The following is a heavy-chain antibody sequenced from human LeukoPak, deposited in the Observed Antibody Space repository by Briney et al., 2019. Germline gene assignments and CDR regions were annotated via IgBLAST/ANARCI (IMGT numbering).Heavy chain of an antibody. D-gene: IGHD5-24*01. CDR2: ISAYNGNT. CDR3: AGVPQLQSSLDY. Sequence: ASVKVSCKASGYTFTSYGISWVRQAPGQGLEWMGWISAYNGNTNYAHKLQGRFTMTTDKSQRTAYMELRSLRSDEPAVYSCAGVPQLQSSLDYWGQGPLVTVSS. J-gene: IGHJ4*02. CDR1: GYTFTSYG. V-gene: IGHV1-18*01.